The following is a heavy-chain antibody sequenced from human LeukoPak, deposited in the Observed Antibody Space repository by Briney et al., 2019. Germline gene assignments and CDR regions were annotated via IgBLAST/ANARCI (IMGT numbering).Heavy chain of an antibody. J-gene: IGHJ4*02. Sequence: SETLSLTCTVSCGSISSYYWSWIRQPPGKGLEWIGYIYYSGSTNYNPSLKSRVTISVDTSKNQFSLKLSSVTAADTAVYYCARDFGSGYCDYWGQGTLVTVSS. D-gene: IGHD3-22*01. CDR2: IYYSGST. CDR1: CGSISSYY. CDR3: ARDFGSGYCDY. V-gene: IGHV4-59*01.